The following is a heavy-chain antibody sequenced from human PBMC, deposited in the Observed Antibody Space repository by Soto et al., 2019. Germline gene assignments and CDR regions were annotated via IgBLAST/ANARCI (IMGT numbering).Heavy chain of an antibody. D-gene: IGHD6-19*01. J-gene: IGHJ4*02. V-gene: IGHV1-18*01. CDR3: ARGSGIAVAGRSDY. Sequence: KLQGRVTMTTDTSTSTAYMELRSLRSDDTAVYYCARGSGIAVAGRSDYWGQGTLVTVSS.